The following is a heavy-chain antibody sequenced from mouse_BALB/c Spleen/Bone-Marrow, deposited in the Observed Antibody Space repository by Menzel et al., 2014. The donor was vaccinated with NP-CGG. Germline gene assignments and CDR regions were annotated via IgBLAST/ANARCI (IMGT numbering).Heavy chain of an antibody. CDR3: ARSGYDYENY. CDR2: IYPGDGDT. J-gene: IGHJ2*01. Sequence: VQLQQSGPELVKPGASVKISCKASGYAFXSSWMNWVKQRPGQGLEWIGRIYPGDGDTNYNGKFKGRATLTADKSSSTAYMQLSSLTSVDSAVYFCARSGYDYENYWGQGTTLTVSS. D-gene: IGHD2-4*01. V-gene: IGHV1-82*01. CDR1: GYAFXSSW.